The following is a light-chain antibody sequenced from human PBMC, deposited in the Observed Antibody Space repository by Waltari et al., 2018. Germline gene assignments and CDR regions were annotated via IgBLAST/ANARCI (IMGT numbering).Light chain of an antibody. CDR2: WAS. CDR3: QQYYSTPFT. V-gene: IGKV4-1*01. Sequence: DIVMTQSPDSLAVSLGERATVNCKSSQNILYNSNNRNYLAWDQQKPGQPPKLLIYWASTRESGVPDRFSGSGSGTDFTLTISSLQAEDVAVYFCQQYYSTPFTFGQGTKLEIK. CDR1: QNILYNSNNRNY. J-gene: IGKJ2*01.